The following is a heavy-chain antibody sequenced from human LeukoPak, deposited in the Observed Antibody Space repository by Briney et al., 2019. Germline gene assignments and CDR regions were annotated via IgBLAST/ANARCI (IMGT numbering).Heavy chain of an antibody. D-gene: IGHD3-9*01. J-gene: IGHJ4*02. V-gene: IGHV5-51*01. Sequence: PGESLKISCQGSGYSFTSYWIGWVRQMPGKGLEWMGIIYPGDSDTRYSPSFQGQVTISADKSISTAYLQWSSLKASDTAMYYCARSALPDADDYDILTGSFDYWGQGTLVTVSS. CDR2: IYPGDSDT. CDR3: ARSALPDADDYDILTGSFDY. CDR1: GYSFTSYW.